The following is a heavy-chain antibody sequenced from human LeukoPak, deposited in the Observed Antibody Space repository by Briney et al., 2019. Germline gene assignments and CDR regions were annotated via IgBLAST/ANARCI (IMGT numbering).Heavy chain of an antibody. V-gene: IGHV3-23*01. CDR3: AKDSSGYYKPIDY. Sequence: PGGSLRLSCAASRFTFSIYWMSWVRQAPGKGLEWVSAISGSGSGTYYADSVKGRFSISRDNSKDTLYLQMNSLRAEDTAVYYCAKDSSGYYKPIDYWGQGTLVTVSS. D-gene: IGHD3-22*01. CDR2: ISGSGSGT. J-gene: IGHJ4*02. CDR1: RFTFSIYW.